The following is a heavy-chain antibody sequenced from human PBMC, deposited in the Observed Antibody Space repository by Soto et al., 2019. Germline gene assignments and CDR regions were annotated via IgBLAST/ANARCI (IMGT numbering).Heavy chain of an antibody. CDR1: GFTFSDYY. D-gene: IGHD1-1*01. V-gene: IGHV3-11*01. CDR2: ISSSGSTI. CDR3: AREDLTTGYYYYYYYMDV. J-gene: IGHJ6*03. Sequence: QVQLVESGGGLVKPGGSLRLSCAASGFTFSDYYMSWIRQAPGKGLEWVSYISSSGSTIYYADSVKGRFTISRDNAKNELYLQMNSLRAEDTVVYYCAREDLTTGYYYYYYYMDVWGKGTTVTVSS.